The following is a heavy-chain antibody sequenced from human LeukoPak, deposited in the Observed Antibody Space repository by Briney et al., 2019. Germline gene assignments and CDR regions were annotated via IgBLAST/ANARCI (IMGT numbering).Heavy chain of an antibody. V-gene: IGHV4-31*02. CDR2: IYYSGST. CDR1: GGSISSGGYY. CDR3: ARLTLWYYFDY. Sequence: SETLSLTCTVSGGSISSGGYYWSWIRQHPGKGLEWIGYIYYSGSTYYNPSLKSRVTISVDTSKNQFSLKLSSVTAADTAVYYCARLTLWYYFDYWGRGTLVTVSS. J-gene: IGHJ4*02. D-gene: IGHD2-8*02.